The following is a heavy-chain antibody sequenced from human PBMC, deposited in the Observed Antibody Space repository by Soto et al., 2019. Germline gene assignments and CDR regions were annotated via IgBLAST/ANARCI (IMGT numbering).Heavy chain of an antibody. J-gene: IGHJ6*02. Sequence: EVQLVESGGGLVQPGGSLRLSCAASGFTFSSYWMSWVRQAPGKGLEWVANIKQDGSEKYYVDSVKGRFTISRDNAKNSLYLQMNSLRDEDTAVYYCARASTYDFWSGSNYYGMDVWGQGTTVTVSS. D-gene: IGHD3-3*01. CDR2: IKQDGSEK. CDR3: ARASTYDFWSGSNYYGMDV. V-gene: IGHV3-7*03. CDR1: GFTFSSYW.